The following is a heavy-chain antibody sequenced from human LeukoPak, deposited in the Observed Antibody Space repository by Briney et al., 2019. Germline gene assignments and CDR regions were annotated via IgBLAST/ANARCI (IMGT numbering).Heavy chain of an antibody. CDR2: IWYDGSNK. V-gene: IGHV3-33*06. J-gene: IGHJ5*02. Sequence: GGSLRLSCAASGFTFSSYGMHWVRQAPGKGLEWVAVIWYDGSNKYYADSVKGRFTISRDNSKNTLYLQMNSLRAEDTAVYYCAKASSSWYRPGWFDPWGQGTLVTVSS. D-gene: IGHD6-13*01. CDR1: GFTFSSYG. CDR3: AKASSSWYRPGWFDP.